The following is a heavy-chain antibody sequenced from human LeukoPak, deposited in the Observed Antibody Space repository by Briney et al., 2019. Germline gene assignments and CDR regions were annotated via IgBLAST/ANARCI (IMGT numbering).Heavy chain of an antibody. Sequence: ASVKVSCKASGYTFTSYGISWVRQAPGQGPEWMGWISAYNADTNYAQKLQGRVTMTTDTSTSTAYMELSRLRSDDTAVYYCARAGVVVPAEDWFDPWGQGTLVTVSS. CDR1: GYTFTSYG. J-gene: IGHJ5*02. CDR2: ISAYNADT. D-gene: IGHD2-2*01. CDR3: ARAGVVVPAEDWFDP. V-gene: IGHV1-18*01.